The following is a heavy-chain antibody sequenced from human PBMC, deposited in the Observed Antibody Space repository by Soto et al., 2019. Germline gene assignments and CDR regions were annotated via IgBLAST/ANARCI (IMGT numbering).Heavy chain of an antibody. D-gene: IGHD3-9*01. Sequence: GASVKVSCKAPCYSFNNYGISLFRDAPGQWLEWIGWISGYNGNTKYAQKVQGRVTMTTDTSTSTAYMELRSLRSDDTAVYYCARDNYDILTGLDAFDIWGQGTMVTVSS. CDR3: ARDNYDILTGLDAFDI. CDR1: CYSFNNYG. V-gene: IGHV1-18*01. CDR2: ISGYNGNT. J-gene: IGHJ3*02.